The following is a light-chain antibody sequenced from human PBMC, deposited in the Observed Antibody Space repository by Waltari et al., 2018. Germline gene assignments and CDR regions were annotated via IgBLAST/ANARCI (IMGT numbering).Light chain of an antibody. CDR3: NSYAGSSHVV. CDR2: DVS. J-gene: IGLJ2*01. CDR1: SSDVGAYNH. V-gene: IGLV2-8*01. Sequence: QSALTQPPSASGSPGQSVTISCTGTSSDVGAYNHVSWYQQHPGKAPKLIIYDVSKRPLGVRDRFSGSKSGNTASLTVSGLQADDEADYYCNSYAGSSHVVFGGGTTLTVL.